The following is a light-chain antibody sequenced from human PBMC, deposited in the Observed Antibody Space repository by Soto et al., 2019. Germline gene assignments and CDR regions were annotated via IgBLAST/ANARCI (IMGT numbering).Light chain of an antibody. CDR1: SSDVAFYNL. V-gene: IGLV2-23*01. Sequence: QSALTQPASVSGSPGQSITISCTGTSSDVAFYNLVSWYQHCPDKAPKLIIYEGTKRPSEISDRFSGSESDTTASLIISGLQPEDEADYYCSSYAGSSARVVFGGGTKVTVL. J-gene: IGLJ2*01. CDR3: SSYAGSSARVV. CDR2: EGT.